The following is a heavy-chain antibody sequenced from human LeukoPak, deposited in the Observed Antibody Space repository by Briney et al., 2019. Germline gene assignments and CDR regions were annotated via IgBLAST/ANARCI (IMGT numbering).Heavy chain of an antibody. D-gene: IGHD3-16*01. CDR3: ARRTNNYNYLVDY. Sequence: GESLKISCKGSGYTFTNYWIAWVRQVAGEGLEWMGIIYPDDAHTRYGPSFEGQVTISADKSINTAYLQWRSLEASDTAMYYCARRTNNYNYLVDYWGQGTLVTVSS. CDR1: GYTFTNYW. V-gene: IGHV5-51*01. J-gene: IGHJ4*02. CDR2: IYPDDAHT.